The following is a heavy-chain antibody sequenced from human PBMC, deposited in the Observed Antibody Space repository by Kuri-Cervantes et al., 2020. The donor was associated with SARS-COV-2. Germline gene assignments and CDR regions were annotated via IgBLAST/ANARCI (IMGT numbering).Heavy chain of an antibody. CDR1: GFTFSNYG. Sequence: GESLKISCAASGFTFSNYGMHWVRQAPGKGLEWVAVISYDGSNKYYKDSVKGRFTISRDNSKNTLYLQMNSLRAEDTAVYYCAKGGGQLDYWGQGTLVTVSS. J-gene: IGHJ4*02. CDR3: AKGGGQLDY. D-gene: IGHD2-2*01. V-gene: IGHV3-30*18. CDR2: ISYDGSNK.